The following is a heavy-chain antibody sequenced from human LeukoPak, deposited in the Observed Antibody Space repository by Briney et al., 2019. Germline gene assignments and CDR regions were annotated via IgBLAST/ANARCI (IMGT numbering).Heavy chain of an antibody. CDR2: IIPIFGTA. D-gene: IGHD1-14*01. CDR3: ARVNLDEAFDI. Sequence: SVKVSCKASGGTFSSYAISWVRQAPGQGLEWMGGIIPIFGTANYAQKFQGRVTTTADESTSTAYMELSRLRSEDTAVYYCARVNLDEAFDIWGQGTMVTVSS. CDR1: GGTFSSYA. V-gene: IGHV1-69*13. J-gene: IGHJ3*02.